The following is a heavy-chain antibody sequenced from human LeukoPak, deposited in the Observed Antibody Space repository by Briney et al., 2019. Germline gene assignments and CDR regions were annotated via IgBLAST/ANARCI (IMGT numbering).Heavy chain of an antibody. Sequence: GGSLRLSCAASGFNFSSYAMSWVRQAPGKGLEWVSAISGSGGSTYYADSVKGRFTISRDNSKNTLYLQMNSLRAEDTAVYYCAKSLRYCSGGSCPLYYYYYMDVWGKGTTVTVSS. CDR3: AKSLRYCSGGSCPLYYYYYMDV. CDR1: GFNFSSYA. D-gene: IGHD2-15*01. CDR2: ISGSGGST. J-gene: IGHJ6*03. V-gene: IGHV3-23*01.